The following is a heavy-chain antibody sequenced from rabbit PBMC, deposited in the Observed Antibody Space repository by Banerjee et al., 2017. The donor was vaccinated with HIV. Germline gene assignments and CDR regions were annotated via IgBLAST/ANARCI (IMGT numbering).Heavy chain of an antibody. V-gene: IGHV1S45*01. D-gene: IGHD1-1*01. Sequence: QEQLEESGGGLVKPEGSLTLTCTASGFSFSNKYVMCWVRQAPGKGLEWIGCISAGSSGTTYYASWAKGRLTISKTSWTTVTLQMTSLTAADTASYFCARDLTGVIGWNFNLWGQGTLVTVS. CDR1: GFSFSNKYV. CDR2: ISAGSSGTT. CDR3: ARDLTGVIGWNFNL. J-gene: IGHJ4*01.